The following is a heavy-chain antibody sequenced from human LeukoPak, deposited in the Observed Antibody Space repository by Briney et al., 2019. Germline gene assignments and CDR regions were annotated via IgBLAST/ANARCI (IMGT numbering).Heavy chain of an antibody. V-gene: IGHV3-30-3*01. Sequence: GRSLRLSCAASGFTFSSYAMHWVRQAPGKGLEWVAVISYDGSNKYYADSVKGRFTISRDNSKNTLYLQMNSLRAEDTAVYYCARDGDTAMVTVDYWGQGTLVTVSS. CDR1: GFTFSSYA. CDR3: ARDGDTAMVTVDY. J-gene: IGHJ4*02. CDR2: ISYDGSNK. D-gene: IGHD5-18*01.